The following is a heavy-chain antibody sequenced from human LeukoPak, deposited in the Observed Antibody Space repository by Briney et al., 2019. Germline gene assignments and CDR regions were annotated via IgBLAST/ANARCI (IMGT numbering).Heavy chain of an antibody. CDR1: GYTFTGYY. CDR2: INPNSGGT. CDR3: AREDSYGYYFDY. D-gene: IGHD5-18*01. J-gene: IGHJ4*02. V-gene: IGHV1-2*02. Sequence: ASVKVSCKASGYTFTGYYMHWVRQAPGQGLEWMGWINPNSGGTNYAQKFQGRVTMTRDTSISTAYMELSRLRSDDTAVYSCAREDSYGYYFDYWGQGTLVTVSS.